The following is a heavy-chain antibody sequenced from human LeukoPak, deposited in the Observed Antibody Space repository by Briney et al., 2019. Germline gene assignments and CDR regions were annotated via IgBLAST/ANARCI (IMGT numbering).Heavy chain of an antibody. Sequence: ASVKVSSKASGYTFTTYYLHWLRQAPGQGLEWMGIINPSGGSTSYAQKFQGRVTMTRDTSTSTVYMELSSLRSEDTAVYYCAATVTTTYYFDYWGQGTLVTVSS. V-gene: IGHV1-46*01. CDR3: AATVTTTYYFDY. D-gene: IGHD4-17*01. CDR2: INPSGGST. J-gene: IGHJ4*02. CDR1: GYTFTTYY.